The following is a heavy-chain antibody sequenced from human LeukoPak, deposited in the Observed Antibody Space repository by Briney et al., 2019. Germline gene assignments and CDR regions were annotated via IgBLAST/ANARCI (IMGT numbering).Heavy chain of an antibody. CDR2: IKSKTGGGTT. V-gene: IGHV3-15*05. Sequence: PGGSLRLSCAASGFTFSNVWMSWVRQAPGKGLEWVGRIKSKTGGGTTDYVASVKGRFTISRDDSKNTLYLQMNSVKTEDTALYYCTTTPDDTFVIWGQGTMVTVSS. CDR3: TTTPDDTFVI. CDR1: GFTFSNVW. J-gene: IGHJ3*02.